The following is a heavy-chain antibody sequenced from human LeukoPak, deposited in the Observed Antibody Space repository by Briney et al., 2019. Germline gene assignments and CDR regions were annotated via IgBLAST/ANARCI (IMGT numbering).Heavy chain of an antibody. CDR3: AKEEWRTNDAFDI. J-gene: IGHJ3*02. V-gene: IGHV3-11*01. CDR2: ISSSGSTI. CDR1: GFTFSDYY. Sequence: GGSLRLSCAASGFTFSDYYMSWIRQAPGKGLEWVSYISSSGSTIYYADSVKGRFTISRDNAKNSLYLQMNSLRAEDTAVYYCAKEEWRTNDAFDIWGQGTMVTVSS. D-gene: IGHD3-3*01.